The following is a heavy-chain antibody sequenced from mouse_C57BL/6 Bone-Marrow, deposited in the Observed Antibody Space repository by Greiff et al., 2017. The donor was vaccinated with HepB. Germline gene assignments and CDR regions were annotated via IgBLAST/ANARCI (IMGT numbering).Heavy chain of an antibody. CDR1: GFSFNTYA. CDR3: VSHDYDEGWFAY. CDR2: IRSKSNNYAT. Sequence: EVMLVESGGGLVQPKGSLKLSCAASGFSFNTYAMNWVRQAPGKGLEWVARIRSKSNNYATYYADSVKDRFTISRDDSESMLYLQMNNLKTEDTAMYYCVSHDYDEGWFAYWGQGTLVTVSA. V-gene: IGHV10-1*01. D-gene: IGHD2-4*01. J-gene: IGHJ3*01.